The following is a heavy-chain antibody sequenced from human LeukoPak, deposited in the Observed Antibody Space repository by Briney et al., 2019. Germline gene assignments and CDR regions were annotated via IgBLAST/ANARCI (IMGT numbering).Heavy chain of an antibody. D-gene: IGHD6-13*01. CDR3: ARKRYSSSWSHRENWFDP. CDR1: GGTFSSYA. CDR2: IIPIFGTA. J-gene: IGHJ5*02. Sequence: SVKVSCKASGGTFSSYAISWVRQAPGQGLEWMGGIIPIFGTANYAQKFQGRVTITADESTSTAYMELSSLRSEDTAVYYCARKRYSSSWSHRENWFDPWGQGTLVTVSS. V-gene: IGHV1-69*13.